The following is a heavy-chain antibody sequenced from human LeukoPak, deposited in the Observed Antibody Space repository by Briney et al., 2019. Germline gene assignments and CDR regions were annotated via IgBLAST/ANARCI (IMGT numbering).Heavy chain of an antibody. Sequence: ASVKVSCKASGYTFTSYAMNWVRQAPGQGLEWMGWINTNTGNPTYAQGLTGRFVFSLDTSVSTAYLQISSLKAEDTAVYYCARDYCSSGSCYEGRGWFDPWGQGTLVTVSS. D-gene: IGHD2-15*01. J-gene: IGHJ5*02. CDR1: GYTFTSYA. CDR2: INTNTGNP. CDR3: ARDYCSSGSCYEGRGWFDP. V-gene: IGHV7-4-1*02.